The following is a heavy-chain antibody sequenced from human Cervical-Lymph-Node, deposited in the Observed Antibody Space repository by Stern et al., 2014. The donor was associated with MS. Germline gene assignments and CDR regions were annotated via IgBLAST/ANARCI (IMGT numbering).Heavy chain of an antibody. CDR2: IYYSGST. Sequence: QVQLHESGPGLVQPSQTLSLTCTVSGGSISSGGYYWSWIRQPPGKGLEWIGYIYYSGSTSYIPSLKSRVTISLDTSKSQFSLKLSSVTAADTAVYYCAKYRVFGGVIVVDYWGQGTLVTVSS. V-gene: IGHV4-31*03. CDR3: AKYRVFGGVIVVDY. D-gene: IGHD3-16*02. J-gene: IGHJ4*02. CDR1: GGSISSGGYY.